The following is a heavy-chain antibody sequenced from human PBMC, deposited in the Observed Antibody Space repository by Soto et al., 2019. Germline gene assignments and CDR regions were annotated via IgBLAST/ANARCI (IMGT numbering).Heavy chain of an antibody. CDR2: IIPIFGTP. D-gene: IGHD3-10*01. CDR1: GGIFSTYA. J-gene: IGHJ4*02. CDR3: ARNRDDYGSGNYYNRIDF. V-gene: IGHV1-69*01. Sequence: QVQLVQSGAEVKKPGSSVKVSCKASGGIFSTYAISWFRQAPGQGLEWMGGIIPIFGTPNYAQRFQGRVTITADESMSTAYMELRRLRSEDMAVYYCARNRDDYGSGNYYNRIDFWGQGTLVTVSS.